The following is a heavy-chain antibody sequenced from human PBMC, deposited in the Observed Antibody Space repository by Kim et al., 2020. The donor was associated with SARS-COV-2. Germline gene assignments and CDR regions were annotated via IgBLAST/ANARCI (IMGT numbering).Heavy chain of an antibody. Sequence: GGSLRLSCAASGFTVSSNYMSWVRQAPGKGLEWVSVIYSGGSTYYADSVKGRFTISRDNSKNTLYLQMNSLRAEDTAVYYCARVRTGVVINNWFDPWGQGTLVTVSS. CDR3: ARVRTGVVINNWFDP. CDR1: GFTVSSNY. CDR2: IYSGGST. V-gene: IGHV3-53*01. J-gene: IGHJ5*02. D-gene: IGHD3-3*01.